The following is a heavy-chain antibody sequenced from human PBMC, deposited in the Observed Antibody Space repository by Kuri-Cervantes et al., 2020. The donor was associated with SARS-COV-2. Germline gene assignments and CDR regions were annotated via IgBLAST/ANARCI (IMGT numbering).Heavy chain of an antibody. D-gene: IGHD2/OR15-2a*01. CDR2: IYTSGST. CDR1: GGSISSYY. V-gene: IGHV4-4*07. CDR3: ARFFLWSFDY. J-gene: IGHJ4*02. Sequence: GSLRLSCTVSGGSISSYYWSWIRQPAGKGLEWIGRIYTSGSTNYNPPLKSRVTMSVDTSKNQFSLKLSSVTAADTAVYYCARFFLWSFDYWGQGTLVTVSS.